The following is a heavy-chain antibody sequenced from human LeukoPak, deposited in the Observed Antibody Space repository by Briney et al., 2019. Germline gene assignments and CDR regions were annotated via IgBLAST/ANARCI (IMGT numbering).Heavy chain of an antibody. CDR2: IIPIFGTA. D-gene: IGHD3-10*01. J-gene: IGHJ6*03. CDR3: ARGALYYGLGSSYYYYYYMDV. V-gene: IGHV1-69*05. Sequence: SVKVPCKASGGTFSSYAISWVRQAPGQGLEWMGGIIPIFGTANYAQKFQGRVTITTDESTSTAYMELSSLRSEDTAVYYCARGALYYGLGSSYYYYYYMDVWGKGTTVTVSS. CDR1: GGTFSSYA.